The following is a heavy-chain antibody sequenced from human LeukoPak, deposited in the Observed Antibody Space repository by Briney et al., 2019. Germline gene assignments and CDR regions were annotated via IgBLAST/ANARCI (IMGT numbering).Heavy chain of an antibody. CDR2: INSDGSST. J-gene: IGHJ4*02. D-gene: IGHD3-22*01. Sequence: GGSLRLSCAASGFTVSSNYMSWVRQAPGKGLVWVSRINSDGSSTSYADSVKGRFTISRDNAKNTLYLQMNSLRAEDTAVYYCARVFYYYDSSGYYPPDYWGQGTLVTVSS. CDR1: GFTVSSNY. V-gene: IGHV3-74*01. CDR3: ARVFYYYDSSGYYPPDY.